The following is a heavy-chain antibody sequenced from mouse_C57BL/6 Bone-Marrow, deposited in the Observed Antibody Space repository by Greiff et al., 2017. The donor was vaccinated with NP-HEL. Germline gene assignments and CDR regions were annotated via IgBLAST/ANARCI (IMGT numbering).Heavy chain of an antibody. J-gene: IGHJ4*01. CDR3: TGPHYYGSSLYAMDY. CDR2: IRNKANNHAT. D-gene: IGHD1-1*01. V-gene: IGHV6-6*01. CDR1: GFTFSDAW. Sequence: EVKLVESGGGLVQPGGSMKLSCAASGFTFSDAWMDWVRQSPEKGLEWVAEIRNKANNHATYYAESVKGRFTISRDDSKSSVYLQMNSLRAEDTGIYYCTGPHYYGSSLYAMDYWGQGTSVTVSS.